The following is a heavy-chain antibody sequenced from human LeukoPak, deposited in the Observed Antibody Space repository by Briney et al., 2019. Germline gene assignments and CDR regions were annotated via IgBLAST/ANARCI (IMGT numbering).Heavy chain of an antibody. CDR1: GYTFTSYD. D-gene: IGHD6-19*01. Sequence: ASVKVSCKASGYTFTSYDINWVRQATGQGLEWMGWMNPNSGNTGYAQKFQGRVTMTRNTSISTAYMELSSLRSEDTAVYYCAITHSSGWGPYYYYYMDVWGKGTTVTISS. V-gene: IGHV1-8*01. J-gene: IGHJ6*03. CDR2: MNPNSGNT. CDR3: AITHSSGWGPYYYYYMDV.